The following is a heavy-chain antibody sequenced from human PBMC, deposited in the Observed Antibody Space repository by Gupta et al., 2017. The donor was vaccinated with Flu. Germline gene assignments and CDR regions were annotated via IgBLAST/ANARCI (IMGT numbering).Heavy chain of an antibody. CDR3: AREPGIGMRLPVLDS. D-gene: IGHD1-1*01. V-gene: IGHV3-21*01. CDR2: ISSSSAYI. CDR1: GFTFNIYT. Sequence: DVQLVESGGGLVKPGGSLRLSCAASGFTFNIYTMHWVRQAPGKGLEWVSSISSSSAYIYYADSVKGRFTISRDNAKNSLYLQLNSLSAEDTAVYYCAREPGIGMRLPVLDSWGQGALVTVSS. J-gene: IGHJ4*02.